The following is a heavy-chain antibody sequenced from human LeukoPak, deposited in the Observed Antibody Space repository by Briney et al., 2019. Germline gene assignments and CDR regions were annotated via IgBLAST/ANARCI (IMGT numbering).Heavy chain of an antibody. J-gene: IGHJ4*02. Sequence: PGGSLRLSCAASGFTFSSYSMNWVRQAPGKGLEWVSSISGSSSYIYYADSVKGRFTISRDNAKNSLYLQMNSLRAEDTAVYYCARRRGGSYVANYFDYWGQGTLVTVSS. CDR3: ARRRGGSYVANYFDY. V-gene: IGHV3-21*01. D-gene: IGHD1-26*01. CDR2: ISGSSSYI. CDR1: GFTFSSYS.